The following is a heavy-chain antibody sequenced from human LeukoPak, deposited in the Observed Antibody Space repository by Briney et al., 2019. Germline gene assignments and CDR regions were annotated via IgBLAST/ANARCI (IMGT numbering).Heavy chain of an antibody. J-gene: IGHJ6*02. Sequence: PSETLSLTCTVSGGSISSSSYYWGWIRQPPGKGLELIGSIYFSGSTAYSPSLKSRVTISVDTSKNQFSLKVTSVTAADTAVYYCARGRKGITMIRGVMKYNYYGMDVWGQGTTVTVSS. CDR2: IYFSGST. CDR1: GGSISSSSYY. V-gene: IGHV4-39*07. CDR3: ARGRKGITMIRGVMKYNYYGMDV. D-gene: IGHD3-10*01.